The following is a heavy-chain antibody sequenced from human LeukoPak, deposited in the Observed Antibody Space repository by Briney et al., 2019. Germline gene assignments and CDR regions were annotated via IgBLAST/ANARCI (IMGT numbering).Heavy chain of an antibody. J-gene: IGHJ6*03. CDR2: IKQDGSEK. D-gene: IGHD6-6*01. CDR3: ARDGQLVLLGFYYYYMDV. Sequence: GGSLRLSCAASGFTFSSYWMSWVRQAPGKGLEWVANIKQDGSEKYYVDSVKGRFTISRDNAKNSLYLQMNSLRAEDTAVYYCARDGQLVLLGFYYYYMDVWGKGTTVTVSS. V-gene: IGHV3-7*01. CDR1: GFTFSSYW.